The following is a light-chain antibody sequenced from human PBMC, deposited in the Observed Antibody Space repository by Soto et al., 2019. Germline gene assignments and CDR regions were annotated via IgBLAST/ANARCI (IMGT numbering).Light chain of an antibody. V-gene: IGLV2-11*01. Sequence: QPALTQLRSVSGSPGQSVNISCTGTSSDVGGFHFVSWYQQHPGRAPKLIIFDVNARPSGVPDRFSGSKSGNTASLTISGLQADDEADYYCWSYAGSFTFVFGGGTKVTVL. CDR2: DVN. CDR1: SSDVGGFHF. CDR3: WSYAGSFTFV. J-gene: IGLJ2*01.